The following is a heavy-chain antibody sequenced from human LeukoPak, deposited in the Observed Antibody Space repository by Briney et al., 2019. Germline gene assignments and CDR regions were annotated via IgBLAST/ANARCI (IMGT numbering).Heavy chain of an antibody. CDR2: INHSGST. CDR1: GGSFSGYY. J-gene: IGHJ5*02. CDR3: ARGKAAVGYTHSWSSTYNWFDP. V-gene: IGHV4-34*01. Sequence: SETLSLTCAVYGGSFSGYYWSWIRQPPGKGLEWIGEINHSGSTNYNPSLKSRVTISVDTSKNQFSLKLSSVTAADTAVYYCARGKAAVGYTHSWSSTYNWFDPWGQGTLVTVSS. D-gene: IGHD6-13*01.